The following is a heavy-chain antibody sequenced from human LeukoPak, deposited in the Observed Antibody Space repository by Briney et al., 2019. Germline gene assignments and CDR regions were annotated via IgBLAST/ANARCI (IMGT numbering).Heavy chain of an antibody. Sequence: GGSLRLSCAASPGITFSDYWMNWVRQAPGKVLEWVAIIRQDGREKLYLDSVKGRFTISRDNAKSSVYLQINSLRAEDTAVYYCVGGIGWQPDYWGQGTLVTVSS. CDR1: PGITFSDYW. D-gene: IGHD6-19*01. V-gene: IGHV3-7*03. CDR3: VGGIGWQPDY. J-gene: IGHJ4*02. CDR2: IRQDGREK.